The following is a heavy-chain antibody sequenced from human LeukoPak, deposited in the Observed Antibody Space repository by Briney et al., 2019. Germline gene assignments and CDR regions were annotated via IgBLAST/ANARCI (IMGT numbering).Heavy chain of an antibody. J-gene: IGHJ6*02. CDR1: GGSISSGGYY. D-gene: IGHD3-16*01. CDR3: ARSGPGDYYYYGMDV. Sequence: SETLSLTCTVSGGSISSGGYYWSWIRQHPGKGLEWIGYIYYSGSTYYNPSLKSRVTISVDTSKNQFSLKLSSVTAADTAVYYCARSGPGDYYYYGMDVWGQGTTVTVSS. V-gene: IGHV4-31*03. CDR2: IYYSGST.